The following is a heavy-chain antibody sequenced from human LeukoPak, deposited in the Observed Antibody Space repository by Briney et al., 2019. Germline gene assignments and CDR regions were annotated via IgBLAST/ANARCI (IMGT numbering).Heavy chain of an antibody. J-gene: IGHJ5*02. CDR1: GYTFTSYD. CDR3: ARDFGSYEPYNWFDP. CDR2: MNPNSGNT. D-gene: IGHD1-26*01. V-gene: IGHV1-8*02. Sequence: VASVKVSCKASGYTFTSYDINWVRQATGQGLEWMGWMNPNSGNTGYAQKFQGRVTMTTDTSTSTAYMELRSLRSDDTAVYYCARDFGSYEPYNWFDPWGQGTLVTVSS.